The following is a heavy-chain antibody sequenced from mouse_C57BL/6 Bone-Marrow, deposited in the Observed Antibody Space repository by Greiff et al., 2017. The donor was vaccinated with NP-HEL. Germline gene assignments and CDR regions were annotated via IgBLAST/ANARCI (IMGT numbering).Heavy chain of an antibody. Sequence: EVQLQESGGDLVKPGGSLKLSCAASGFTFSSYGMSWVRQTPDKRLEWVATISSGGSYTYYPDSVKGRFTISRDNAKNTLYLQMISLKSEDTAMYYCARHAMDYWGQGTSVTVSS. CDR1: GFTFSSYG. CDR3: ARHAMDY. V-gene: IGHV5-6*01. J-gene: IGHJ4*01. CDR2: ISSGGSYT.